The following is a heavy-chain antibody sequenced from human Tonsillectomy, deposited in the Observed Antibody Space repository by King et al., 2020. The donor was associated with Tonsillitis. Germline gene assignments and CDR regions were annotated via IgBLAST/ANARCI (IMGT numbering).Heavy chain of an antibody. D-gene: IGHD3-10*01. CDR2: IHPGDSDN. CDR3: ARQGDHYFGSGSFTD. V-gene: IGHV5-51*01. CDR1: GYIFTSYW. Sequence: VQLVESGAEVKKPGESLKISCQGSGYIFTSYWIGWFRQMPGKGLELMGIIHPGDSDNRYSPSFHGQVAISADRSIGTAYLQWRSLKASDTAIYYCARQGDHYFGSGSFTDWGQGTLVTVSS. J-gene: IGHJ4*02.